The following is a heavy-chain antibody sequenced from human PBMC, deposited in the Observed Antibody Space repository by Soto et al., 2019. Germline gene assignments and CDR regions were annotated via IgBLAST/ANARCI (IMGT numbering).Heavy chain of an antibody. J-gene: IGHJ4*02. CDR3: ARAGRRDFYDTTGSYYFDY. CDR2: IYYSGRT. Sequence: PSETLSLTCTVSGGSINSGDYYWSWIRQPPGKGLEWIGYIYYSGRTDYNPSLKSRVTISVDMSENQFSLKLNSVAAADTAVYFCARAGRRDFYDTTGSYYFDYWGQGTLVTVSS. V-gene: IGHV4-61*08. CDR1: GGSINSGDYY. D-gene: IGHD3-22*01.